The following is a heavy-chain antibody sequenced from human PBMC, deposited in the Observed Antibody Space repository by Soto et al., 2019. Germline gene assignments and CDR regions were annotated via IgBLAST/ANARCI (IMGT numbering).Heavy chain of an antibody. CDR1: GFTVSTNY. V-gene: IGHV3-53*01. Sequence: PGGSLRLSCAASGFTVSTNYMSWVRQAPGKGLEWVSGIYSGDSTSYADSVKGRFTISKDNSKNTLYLQMNSLRAEDTAVYYCARSTSSGYYNYWGQGTLVTVSS. CDR2: IYSGDST. CDR3: ARSTSSGYYNY. J-gene: IGHJ4*02. D-gene: IGHD3-22*01.